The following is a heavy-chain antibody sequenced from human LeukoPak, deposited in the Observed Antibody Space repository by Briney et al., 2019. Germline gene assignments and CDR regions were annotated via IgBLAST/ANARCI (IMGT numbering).Heavy chain of an antibody. CDR1: GYTFTSYG. J-gene: IGHJ5*02. D-gene: IGHD3-9*01. V-gene: IGHV1-18*01. CDR3: ARVVLYYDILTGYYLNWFDP. CDR2: ISAYNGNT. Sequence: ASVEVSCKASGYTFTSYGISWVRQAPGQGLEWMGWISAYNGNTNYAQKLQGRVTMTTDTSTSTAYMELRSLRSDDTAVYYCARVVLYYDILTGYYLNWFDPWGQGTLVTVSS.